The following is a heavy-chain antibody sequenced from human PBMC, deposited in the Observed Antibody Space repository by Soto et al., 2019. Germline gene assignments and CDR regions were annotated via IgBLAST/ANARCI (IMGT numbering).Heavy chain of an antibody. J-gene: IGHJ4*02. CDR2: IWYYASNK. Sequence: QVQLVESGGGVVQPGRSLRLSCAASGFTFSSYGMHLVRQASGKGLERVAGIWYYASNKYYADFVKGRFTISRDNSKNTLSLQMNSLRAEDTAVYYCERECAGYSSGWYQRGGFDYWGQGTLVTVSS. CDR1: GFTFSSYG. D-gene: IGHD6-19*01. V-gene: IGHV3-33*01. CDR3: ERECAGYSSGWYQRGGFDY.